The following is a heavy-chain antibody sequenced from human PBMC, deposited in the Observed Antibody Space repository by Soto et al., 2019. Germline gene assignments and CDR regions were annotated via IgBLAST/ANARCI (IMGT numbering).Heavy chain of an antibody. Sequence: QLQLQESGPGLVKPSETLSLTRTVSGGSISSSSYYWGWIRQPPGKGLEWIGSIYYSGSTYYNPSLKSRVTISVDTSKNQFSLKLSSVTAADTAVYYCARQVLLGFSSGWYRVFDYWGQGTLVTVSS. CDR2: IYYSGST. CDR1: GGSISSSSYY. J-gene: IGHJ4*02. D-gene: IGHD6-19*01. CDR3: ARQVLLGFSSGWYRVFDY. V-gene: IGHV4-39*01.